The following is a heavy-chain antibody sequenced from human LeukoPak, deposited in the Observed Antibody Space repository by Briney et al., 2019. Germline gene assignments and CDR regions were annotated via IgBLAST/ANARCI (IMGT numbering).Heavy chain of an antibody. J-gene: IGHJ6*03. CDR1: GGSFSGYY. D-gene: IGHD2-2*01. CDR3: ARGGRSFDIVVVPAAPIYMDV. Sequence: SETLSLTCAVYGGSFSGYYWSWIRQPPGKGLEWIGEINHSGSTNHNPSLKSRVTISVDTSKNQFSLKLSSVTAADTAVYYCARGGRSFDIVVVPAAPIYMDVWGKGTTVTVSS. CDR2: INHSGST. V-gene: IGHV4-34*01.